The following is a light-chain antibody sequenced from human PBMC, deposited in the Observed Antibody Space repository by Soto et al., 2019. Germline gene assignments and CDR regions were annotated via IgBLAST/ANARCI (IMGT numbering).Light chain of an antibody. Sequence: QSALTQPASVSGSPGQSITISCTGTNSDVGGYNYVSWYQQHPGKAPKLIIYDVSNRPSGVSPRFSGSKSGNTASLSISGLWADDEADYYCSSYTSAATLLFGGGTKLTVL. J-gene: IGLJ2*01. CDR2: DVS. CDR3: SSYTSAATLL. V-gene: IGLV2-14*03. CDR1: NSDVGGYNY.